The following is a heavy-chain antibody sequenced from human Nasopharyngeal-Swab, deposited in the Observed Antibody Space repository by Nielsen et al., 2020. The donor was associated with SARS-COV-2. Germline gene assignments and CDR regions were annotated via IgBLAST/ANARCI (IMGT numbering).Heavy chain of an antibody. J-gene: IGHJ6*02. CDR3: ARVLGEKAYYYYGMDV. Sequence: GGSLRLSCAASGFTFSSYSMNWVRQAPGKGLEWVSYISSSSSGTIYYADSVKGRFTISRDNAKNSLYLQMNSPRDEDTAVYYCARVLGEKAYYYYGMDVWGQGTTVTVSS. V-gene: IGHV3-48*02. D-gene: IGHD3-16*01. CDR2: ISSSSSGTI. CDR1: GFTFSSYS.